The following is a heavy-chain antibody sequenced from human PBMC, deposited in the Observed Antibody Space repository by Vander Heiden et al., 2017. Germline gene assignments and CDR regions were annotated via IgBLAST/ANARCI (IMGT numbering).Heavy chain of an antibody. Sequence: QVQLVESGGGLVKPGRVLRLSREAAACTCSDYYMSWMSQDPGKGLEWVSYISSSGSTIYYADSVKGRFTISRDNAKNSLYLQMNSLRAEDTAVYYCARDQFTTLGGMDVWGQGPTVTVSS. CDR1: ACTCSDYY. CDR2: ISSSGSTI. CDR3: ARDQFTTLGGMDV. D-gene: IGHD3-3*01. V-gene: IGHV3-11*01. J-gene: IGHJ6*02.